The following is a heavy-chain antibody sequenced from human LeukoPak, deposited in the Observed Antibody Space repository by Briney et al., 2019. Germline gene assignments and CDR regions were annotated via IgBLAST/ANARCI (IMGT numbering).Heavy chain of an antibody. V-gene: IGHV1-8*01. CDR2: MNPNSGNT. J-gene: IGHJ4*02. D-gene: IGHD3-10*01. CDR1: GYTLTSYD. Sequence: GASVKASSKASGYTLTSYDINWVRQATGQGLEWMGWMNPNSGNTGYAQKFQGRVTMTRNTSISTAYMELSSLRSEDTAVYYCARGRISPMVDYWGQGTLVTVSS. CDR3: ARGRISPMVDY.